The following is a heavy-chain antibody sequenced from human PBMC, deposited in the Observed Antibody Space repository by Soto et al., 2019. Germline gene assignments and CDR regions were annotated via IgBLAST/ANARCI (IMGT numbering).Heavy chain of an antibody. CDR3: ATLGYCSGGSCYSPFDY. V-gene: IGHV1-69*13. Sequence: SVKVSCKASGGTFSSYAISWVRQAPGQGLEWMGGIIPIFGTANYAQKFQGRVTITADESTSTAYMELSSLRSEETAVYYCATLGYCSGGSCYSPFDYWGQGTLVTVSS. J-gene: IGHJ4*02. CDR2: IIPIFGTA. CDR1: GGTFSSYA. D-gene: IGHD2-15*01.